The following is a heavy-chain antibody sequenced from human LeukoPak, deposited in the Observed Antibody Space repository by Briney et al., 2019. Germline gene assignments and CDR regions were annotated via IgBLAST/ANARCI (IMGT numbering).Heavy chain of an antibody. CDR3: ARYTTGHGFDV. CDR1: GFTFRSNG. CDR2: IWNDGSDA. J-gene: IGHJ4*02. V-gene: IGHV3-33*08. Sequence: GGSLRLSCVAPGFTFRSNGMHWVRQAPGRGLEWVTYIWNDGSDADYADPVKGRFTISRDNSKNTLYLQMNSLRAEDTAVYYCARYTTGHGFDVWGQGTLVTVSS. D-gene: IGHD2/OR15-2a*01.